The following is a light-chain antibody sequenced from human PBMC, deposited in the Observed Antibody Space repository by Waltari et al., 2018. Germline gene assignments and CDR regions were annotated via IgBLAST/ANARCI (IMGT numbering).Light chain of an antibody. Sequence: QSVLTQPPSTSGPPGQRVTISCSGSSSNIGSNTVNWYQQLPGTAPKLLIYSNDHRPSGVPERFSGSKSGTSASLAISGLQSEDDADYYCAAWDDSLNGWVFGGGTKLTVL. V-gene: IGLV1-44*01. J-gene: IGLJ3*02. CDR2: SND. CDR3: AAWDDSLNGWV. CDR1: SSNIGSNT.